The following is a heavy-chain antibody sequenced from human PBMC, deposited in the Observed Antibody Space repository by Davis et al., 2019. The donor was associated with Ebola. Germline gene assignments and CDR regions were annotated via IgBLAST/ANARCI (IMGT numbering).Heavy chain of an antibody. CDR2: ISYDGSNK. CDR1: GFTFSSYG. D-gene: IGHD3-10*01. V-gene: IGHV3-30*03. J-gene: IGHJ5*02. CDR3: ARGGTLYYYGSGRGGWFDP. Sequence: PGGSLRLSCAASGFTFSSYGMHWVRQAPGKGLEWVAVISYDGSNKYYADSVKGRFTISRDNSKNTLYLQMNSLRAEDTAVYYCARGGTLYYYGSGRGGWFDPWGQGTLVTVSS.